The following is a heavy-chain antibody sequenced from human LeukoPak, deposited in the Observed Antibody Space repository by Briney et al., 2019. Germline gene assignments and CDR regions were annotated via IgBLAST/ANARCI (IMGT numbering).Heavy chain of an antibody. D-gene: IGHD3-22*01. CDR1: GYTFTGYY. J-gene: IGHJ4*02. Sequence: ASVKVPCKASGYTFTGYYMHWVRQAPGQGLEWMGWINPNSGGTNYAQKFQGRVTMTRDTSISTAYMELSRLRSDDTAVYYCARDYYDSSGYLVLVYWGQGTLVTVSS. CDR3: ARDYYDSSGYLVLVY. CDR2: INPNSGGT. V-gene: IGHV1-2*02.